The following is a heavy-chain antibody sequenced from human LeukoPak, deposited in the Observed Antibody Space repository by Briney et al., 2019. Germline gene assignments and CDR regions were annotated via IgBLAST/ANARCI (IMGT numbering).Heavy chain of an antibody. CDR3: AKEPPIAVAGTGLDY. D-gene: IGHD6-19*01. V-gene: IGHV3-30*18. CDR2: ISYDGSNK. J-gene: IGHJ4*02. CDR1: GFTFSSYG. Sequence: GRSLRLSCAASGFTFSSYGMHWVRQAPGKGLEWVAVISYDGSNKYYADSVKGRFTISRDNSKNTLYLQMNSLRAEDTAVYYCAKEPPIAVAGTGLDYWGQGTLVTVSS.